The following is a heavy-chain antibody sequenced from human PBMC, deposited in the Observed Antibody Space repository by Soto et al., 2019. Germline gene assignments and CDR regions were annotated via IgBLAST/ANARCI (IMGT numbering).Heavy chain of an antibody. CDR3: ARTSGPGNWFDP. J-gene: IGHJ5*02. Sequence: QAPLVQSGVEVKKPGASVQVSCKASGYTFSNYGISWVRQAPGQGLEWMGWISVYDGNRNYAQKLQGRVTMTTDTSTSTAYIELRSLRSDDTAVYYCARTSGPGNWFDPWGQGTLVTVSS. V-gene: IGHV1-18*01. CDR1: GYTFSNYG. CDR2: ISVYDGNR. D-gene: IGHD3-10*01.